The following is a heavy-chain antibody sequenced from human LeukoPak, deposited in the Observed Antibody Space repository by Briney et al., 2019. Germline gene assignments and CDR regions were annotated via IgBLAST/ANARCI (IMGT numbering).Heavy chain of an antibody. Sequence: PGGSRRLSCAASGFTFSSYSMNWVRQAPGKGLEWVSYISSSSSTIYYADSVKGRFTISRDNAKNSLYLQMNSLRDEDTAVYYCARVELRYFDCSPPDYWGQGTPVTVSS. J-gene: IGHJ4*02. D-gene: IGHD3-9*01. CDR3: ARVELRYFDCSPPDY. V-gene: IGHV3-48*02. CDR1: GFTFSSYS. CDR2: ISSSSSTI.